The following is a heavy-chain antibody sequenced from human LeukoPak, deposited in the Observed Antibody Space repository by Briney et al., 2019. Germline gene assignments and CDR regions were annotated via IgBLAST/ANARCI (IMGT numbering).Heavy chain of an antibody. CDR3: VRADSTSSFDH. V-gene: IGHV3-74*01. Sequence: PGGSLRLSCTASGFTFSTYWMHWVRQAPGRGLVWVSRINSDGSSASYADSVKGRFTISRDNAKNTLYLQRNSLRAEDTALYYCVRADSTSSFDHWGQGTLVTVSS. CDR2: INSDGSSA. CDR1: GFTFSTYW. D-gene: IGHD2-2*01. J-gene: IGHJ4*02.